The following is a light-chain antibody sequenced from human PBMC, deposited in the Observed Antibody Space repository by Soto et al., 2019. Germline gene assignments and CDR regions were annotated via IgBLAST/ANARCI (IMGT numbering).Light chain of an antibody. CDR3: QQYDSYPLT. CDR2: KAS. J-gene: IGKJ4*01. Sequence: EIQMTQSPSTLSETVGDRVTITCRASQSIRTWLAWYQQKPGKAPNLLIYKASRLESGVPSRFSGSGSGTEFTLTISSLQPDDFATYYCQQYDSYPLTFGGGTKVDIK. CDR1: QSIRTW. V-gene: IGKV1-5*03.